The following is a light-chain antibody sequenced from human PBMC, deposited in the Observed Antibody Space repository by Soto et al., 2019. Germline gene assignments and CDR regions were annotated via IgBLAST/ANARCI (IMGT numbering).Light chain of an antibody. J-gene: IGLJ1*01. CDR1: SSDIGGYNS. V-gene: IGLV2-8*01. CDR2: DVT. Sequence: QSALTQSPSSSGSPGQSVTISCTGTSSDIGGYNSVSWYQQHPGKAPKVMIYDVTTRPSGVPDRFSGSKSGNTASLTVSALQAEDEADYYCSSYTDRKHLGVGTGTKVTVL. CDR3: SSYTDRKHLG.